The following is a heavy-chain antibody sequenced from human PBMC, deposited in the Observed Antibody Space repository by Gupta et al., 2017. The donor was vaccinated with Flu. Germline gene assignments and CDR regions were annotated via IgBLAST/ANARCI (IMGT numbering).Heavy chain of an antibody. CDR2: INPNNGDA. J-gene: IGHJ4*02. V-gene: IGHV1-2*02. CDR3: ARDKKGGSGWYVFDY. D-gene: IGHD6-19*01. Sequence: HWVRQAPGQGLEWMGGINPNNGDANYAQKFQGRVTITRDTSIRTAYMELSRLRSDDTAVYYCARDKKGGSGWYVFDYWGQGALVTVSS.